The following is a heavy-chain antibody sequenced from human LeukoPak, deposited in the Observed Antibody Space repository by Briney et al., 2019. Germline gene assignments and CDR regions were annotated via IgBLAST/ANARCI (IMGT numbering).Heavy chain of an antibody. CDR2: ISSSGSTI. D-gene: IGHD3-16*02. V-gene: IGHV3-48*03. CDR3: ARSSLYYYYYYMDV. CDR1: GFTFSSYE. J-gene: IGHJ6*03. Sequence: QAGGSLRLSCAASGFTFSSYEMDWVRQAPGKGLEWVSYISSSGSTIYYADSVKGRFTISRDNAKNSLYLQMNSLRAEDTAVYYCARSSLYYYYYYMDVWGKGTTVTVSS.